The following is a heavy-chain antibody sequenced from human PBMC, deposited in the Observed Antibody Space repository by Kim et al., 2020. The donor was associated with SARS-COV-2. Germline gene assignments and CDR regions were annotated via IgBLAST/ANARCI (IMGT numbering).Heavy chain of an antibody. CDR3: ARPTNFYDSSGAYFDY. J-gene: IGHJ4*02. Sequence: ASVKVSCKASGYTFTSYGISWVRQAPGQGLEWMGWISAYNGNTNYAQKLQGRVTMTTDTSTSTAYMELRSLRSDDTAVYYCARPTNFYDSSGAYFDYWGQRTLVTVSS. CDR2: ISAYNGNT. D-gene: IGHD3-22*01. V-gene: IGHV1-18*01. CDR1: GYTFTSYG.